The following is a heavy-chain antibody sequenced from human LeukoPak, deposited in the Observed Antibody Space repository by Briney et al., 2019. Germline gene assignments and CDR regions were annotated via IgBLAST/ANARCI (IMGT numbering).Heavy chain of an antibody. CDR1: GYSFTSYW. J-gene: IGHJ4*02. V-gene: IGHV5-51*01. CDR3: ARLLWFGELRYFDY. Sequence: GESLKISCKGSGYSFTSYWIGWVRQMPGEGLEWMGIIYPGDSDTRYSPSFQGQVTISADKSISNAYLQWSSLKASDPAMYYCARLLWFGELRYFDYWGQGTLVTVSS. D-gene: IGHD3-10*01. CDR2: IYPGDSDT.